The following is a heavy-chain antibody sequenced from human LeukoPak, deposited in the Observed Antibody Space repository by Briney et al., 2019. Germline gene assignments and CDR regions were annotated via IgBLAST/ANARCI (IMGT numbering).Heavy chain of an antibody. CDR3: ATSTIVGATTRYFQH. J-gene: IGHJ1*01. CDR1: GYSFTSYW. Sequence: GESLRISCKGSGYSFTSYWISWVRQMPGKGLEWMGRIDPSDSYTNYSPSFQGHVTISADKSISTAYLQWSSLKASDTAMYYCATSTIVGATTRYFQHGGQGTLVTVSS. D-gene: IGHD1-26*01. CDR2: IDPSDSYT. V-gene: IGHV5-10-1*01.